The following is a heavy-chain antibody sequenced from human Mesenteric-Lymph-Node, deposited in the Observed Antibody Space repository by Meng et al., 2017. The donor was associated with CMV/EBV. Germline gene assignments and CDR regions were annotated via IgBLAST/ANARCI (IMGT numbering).Heavy chain of an antibody. Sequence: SGFTFSTYAINWVRQAPGKGLEWVSGISGSGGSTYYADSVKGRFTISRDNSKSTLYLQMNSLRAEDTALYYCAKDRYNSGSYNLDYWGQGTLVTVSS. V-gene: IGHV3-23*01. J-gene: IGHJ4*02. CDR2: ISGSGGST. CDR1: GFTFSTYA. CDR3: AKDRYNSGSYNLDY. D-gene: IGHD1-26*01.